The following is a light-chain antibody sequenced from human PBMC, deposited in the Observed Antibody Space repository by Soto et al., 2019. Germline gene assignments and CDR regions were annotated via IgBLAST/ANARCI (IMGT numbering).Light chain of an antibody. CDR1: SSDVGGYDF. J-gene: IGLJ2*01. Sequence: QSALTQPRSVSGSPRQSVTISCTGTSSDVGGYDFVSWYQQHPGKAPKLMISDVSKRPSGVPDRFSGSKSGNTASLTISGLQAEDEADYYCCSYAGDLALFGGGTKVTVL. CDR2: DVS. V-gene: IGLV2-11*01. CDR3: CSYAGDLAL.